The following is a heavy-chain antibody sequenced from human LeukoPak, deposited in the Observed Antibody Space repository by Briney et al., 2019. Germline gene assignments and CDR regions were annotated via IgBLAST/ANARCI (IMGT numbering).Heavy chain of an antibody. CDR3: ARDLRPGPSSSSDGGDY. V-gene: IGHV3-53*01. CDR1: GFTVSSNY. J-gene: IGHJ4*02. CDR2: IYNDGTT. Sequence: GGSLRLSSAASGFTVSSNYMSWVRQAPGEGLDWVSGIYNDGTTYYADSVKGRFTISRDNSKNTVHLQMNSLRAEDTAVYYCARDLRPGPSSSSDGGDYWGQGTLVTVSS. D-gene: IGHD6-6*01.